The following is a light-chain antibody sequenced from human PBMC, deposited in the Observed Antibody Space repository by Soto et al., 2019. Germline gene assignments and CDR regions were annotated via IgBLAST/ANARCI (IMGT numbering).Light chain of an antibody. Sequence: DIQMTQSPSSLSASLGDRVTITCRASQNINKYLYWYQHKPGKAPSLLIYAASSLHTGVPRRFSGSGTGTYFTLTIASLQHEDLATYYCQQTYSAPGTFGRGTKVEIK. CDR1: QNINKY. CDR2: AAS. J-gene: IGKJ1*01. V-gene: IGKV1-39*01. CDR3: QQTYSAPGT.